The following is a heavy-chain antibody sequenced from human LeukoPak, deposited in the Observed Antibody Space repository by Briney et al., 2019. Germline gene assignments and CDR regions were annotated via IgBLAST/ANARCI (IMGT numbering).Heavy chain of an antibody. D-gene: IGHD5-18*01. CDR1: GYTFTSYD. Sequence: ASVKVSCKASGYTFTSYDINWVRQATGQGLEWMGWMNPNSGNTGYAQKFQGRVTMTRNTSISTAYMELSSLRSEDTAAYYCASHTAMLYYYYYGMDVWGQGTTVTVSS. CDR3: ASHTAMLYYYYYGMDV. V-gene: IGHV1-8*01. J-gene: IGHJ6*02. CDR2: MNPNSGNT.